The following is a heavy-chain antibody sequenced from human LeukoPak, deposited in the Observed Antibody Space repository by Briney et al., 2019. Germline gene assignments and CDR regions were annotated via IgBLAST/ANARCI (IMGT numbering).Heavy chain of an antibody. CDR2: IKQDGNEK. J-gene: IGHJ4*02. V-gene: IGHV3-7*01. D-gene: IGHD4/OR15-4a*01. CDR3: ARDTLGEGEDANYAVYYFDY. CDR1: GFRFSTYW. Sequence: GGSLRLSCAASGFRFSTYWMSWVRQAPGKGLEWVANIKQDGNEKYYADSVKGRFTISRDNGKNSLDLQMNSLRADDTAVYYCARDTLGEGEDANYAVYYFDYWGQGTVVTVSS.